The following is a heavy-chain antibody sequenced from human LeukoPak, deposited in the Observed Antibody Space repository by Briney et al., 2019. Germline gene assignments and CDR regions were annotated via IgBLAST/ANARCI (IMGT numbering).Heavy chain of an antibody. V-gene: IGHV3-30*18. CDR3: AKEGDYNEFDS. CDR2: ISYDGSNK. J-gene: IGHJ4*02. CDR1: GFTFSSYG. Sequence: GGSLRLSCAASGFTFSSYGMHWVRQAPGKGLEWVVVISYDGSNKYYADSVKGRFTISRDSSKNTLYLQMNTLRAEDTAVYYCAKEGDYNEFDSWGQGTLVTVSS. D-gene: IGHD4-17*01.